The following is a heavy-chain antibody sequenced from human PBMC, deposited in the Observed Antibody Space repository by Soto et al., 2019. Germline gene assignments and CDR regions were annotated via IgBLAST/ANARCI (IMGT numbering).Heavy chain of an antibody. CDR3: GREYFDSRGTPPGD. Sequence: GASVKVSCKASGYTFTNYDINWVRQAPGQGLEWMGWISAYNGDTNYAQKLQGRVTMTTDTSTSTAYMELRSLRSDDTAVYYCGREYFDSRGTPPGDWGQGTQVTVSS. V-gene: IGHV1-18*01. J-gene: IGHJ4*02. D-gene: IGHD3-22*01. CDR1: GYTFTNYD. CDR2: ISAYNGDT.